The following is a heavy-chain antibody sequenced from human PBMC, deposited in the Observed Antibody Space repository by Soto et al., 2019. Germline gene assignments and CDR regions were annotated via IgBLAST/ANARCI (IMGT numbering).Heavy chain of an antibody. CDR2: ISYDGSNK. D-gene: IGHD1-26*01. CDR1: GFTFSSYG. V-gene: IGHV3-30*18. CDR3: AKDGGSYAVPDY. Sequence: QVQLVESGGGVVQAGRSLRRSCAASGFTFSSYGMHWVRQAPGKGLEWVAVISYDGSNKYYADSVKGRFTISRDNSKNTLYLQVNSLRAEDTAVYYCAKDGGSYAVPDYWGQGTLVTVSS. J-gene: IGHJ4*02.